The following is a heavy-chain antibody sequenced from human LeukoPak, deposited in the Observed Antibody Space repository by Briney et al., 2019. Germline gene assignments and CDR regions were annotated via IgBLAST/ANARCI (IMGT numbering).Heavy chain of an antibody. CDR3: ARLTLPYCSGGSCYSDY. J-gene: IGHJ4*02. Sequence: SVKVSCKASGGTFSSYAIRWVRQAPGQGLEWMGRIIPILGIANYAQKFQGRVTITADKSTSTAYMELSSLRSEDTAVYYCARLTLPYCSGGSCYSDYWGQGTLVTVSS. CDR1: GGTFSSYA. CDR2: IIPILGIA. D-gene: IGHD2-15*01. V-gene: IGHV1-69*04.